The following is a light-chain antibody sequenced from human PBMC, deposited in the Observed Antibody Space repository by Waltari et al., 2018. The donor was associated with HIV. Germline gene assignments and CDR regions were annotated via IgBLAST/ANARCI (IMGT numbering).Light chain of an antibody. Sequence: AFMSATPGDKVNISCKASQDIDDDLNWYKQKPGEGVILIIREATNLGPGIPPRFSGSGYGTDFTLTINNIESEDVAYYFCLQHDNFPHTFGQGTKLEIK. CDR3: LQHDNFPHT. CDR1: QDIDDD. V-gene: IGKV5-2*01. CDR2: EAT. J-gene: IGKJ2*01.